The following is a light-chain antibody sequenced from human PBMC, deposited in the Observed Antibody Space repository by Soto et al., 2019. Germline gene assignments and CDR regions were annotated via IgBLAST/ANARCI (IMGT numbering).Light chain of an antibody. V-gene: IGKV3-20*01. CDR2: GAS. J-gene: IGKJ5*01. CDR3: QQFGSSPPIT. Sequence: EIVLTQSPGTLSLSPGEGATLSCRASQSVSSTYLAWYQQKPGQAPRLLIYGASRRAAGIPDRFGGSGSGTDFTLTITRLEPEDFAVYYCQQFGSSPPITFGQGTRLEIK. CDR1: QSVSSTY.